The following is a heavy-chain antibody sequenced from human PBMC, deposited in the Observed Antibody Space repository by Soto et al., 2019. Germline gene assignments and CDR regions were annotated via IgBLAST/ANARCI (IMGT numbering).Heavy chain of an antibody. V-gene: IGHV3-30*18. Sequence: GGSLRLSCAASGFTFSSYGMHWVRQAPGKGLEWVAVISYDGSNKYYADSVKGRFTISRDNSKNTLYLQMNSLRAEDTAVYYCAKDGAPDIVVVTDDRNGVYYYYGMDVWGQGTTVTVSS. D-gene: IGHD2-2*01. CDR1: GFTFSSYG. J-gene: IGHJ6*02. CDR3: AKDGAPDIVVVTDDRNGVYYYYGMDV. CDR2: ISYDGSNK.